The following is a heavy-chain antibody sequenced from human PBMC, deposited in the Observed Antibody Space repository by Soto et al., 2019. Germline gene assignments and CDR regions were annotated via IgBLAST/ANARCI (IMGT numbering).Heavy chain of an antibody. V-gene: IGHV1-69*08. J-gene: IGHJ4*02. Sequence: QVQLVQSGAEVKKPGSSVKVSCKASGGTFSSYTISWVRQAPGQGLEWMGRIIPILGIANYAQKFQGRVTITADKSTSTAYMELSSLRSEDTAVYYCAGDWRGFTGDYVFGYWGQGTLVTVSS. CDR1: GGTFSSYT. CDR2: IIPILGIA. D-gene: IGHD4-17*01. CDR3: AGDWRGFTGDYVFGY.